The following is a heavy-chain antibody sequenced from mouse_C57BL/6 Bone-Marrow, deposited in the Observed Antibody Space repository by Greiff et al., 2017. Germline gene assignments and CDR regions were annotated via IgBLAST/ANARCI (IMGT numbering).Heavy chain of an antibody. V-gene: IGHV1-63*01. CDR1: GYTFTNYW. Sequence: VQLQESGAELVRPGTSVKMSCKASGYTFTNYWIGWAKQRPGHGLEWVGDICPGGGYTNYTEKVKGKATLTADKSSSTAYMQFSSLTSEDSAIYYCARSKGFDYWGQGTTLTVSS. J-gene: IGHJ2*01. CDR3: ARSKGFDY. CDR2: ICPGGGYT.